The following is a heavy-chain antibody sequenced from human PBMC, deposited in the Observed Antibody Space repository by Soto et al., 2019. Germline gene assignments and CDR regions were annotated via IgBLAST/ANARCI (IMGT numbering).Heavy chain of an antibody. Sequence: PGGSLRLSCAASGFTFSSYAMHWVRQAPGKGLEWVAVISYDGSNKYYADSVKGRFTISRDKSTSTAYMELSSLRSEDTAVYYCARVMTTDYYYYGMDVWGQGTTVTVSS. J-gene: IGHJ6*02. CDR1: GFTFSSYA. CDR3: ARVMTTDYYYYGMDV. CDR2: ISYDGSNK. D-gene: IGHD4-17*01. V-gene: IGHV3-30-3*01.